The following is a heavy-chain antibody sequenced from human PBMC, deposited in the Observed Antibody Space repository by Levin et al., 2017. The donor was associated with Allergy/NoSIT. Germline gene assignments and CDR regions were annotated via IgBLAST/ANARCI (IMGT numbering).Heavy chain of an antibody. V-gene: IGHV4-59*01. J-gene: IGHJ4*02. CDR3: ARGGVLGYCSSTNCDTGLDY. Sequence: MASETLSLTCSVSGASIRSYYWSWIRQPPGKGLEYIGYIHFSGSTNYNPSLKSRVTISVDTSKKQFSLKLTSVTAADTAVYYCARGGVLGYCSSTNCDTGLDYWGQGTLVTVSS. CDR2: IHFSGST. CDR1: GASIRSYY. D-gene: IGHD2-2*02.